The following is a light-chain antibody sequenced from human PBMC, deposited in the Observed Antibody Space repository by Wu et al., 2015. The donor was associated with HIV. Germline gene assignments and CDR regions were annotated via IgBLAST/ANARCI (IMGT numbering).Light chain of an antibody. J-gene: IGKJ5*01. CDR3: QQYSNWPPIT. CDR1: QDIRSN. Sequence: EIVMTQSPATLSLPLGDRASLSCRASQDIRSNLAWYQQKPGQAPRLLIYGASTRARGIAARFSGTGSGTDFTLTISSLQSEDFAVYYCQQYSNWPPITFGQGTRLEIK. CDR2: GAS. V-gene: IGKV3-15*01.